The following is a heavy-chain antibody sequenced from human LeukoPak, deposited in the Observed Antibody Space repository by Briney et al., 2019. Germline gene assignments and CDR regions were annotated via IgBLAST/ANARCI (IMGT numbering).Heavy chain of an antibody. CDR1: GGTFSSYA. V-gene: IGHV1-69*13. CDR2: IIPIFGTA. J-gene: IGHJ4*02. D-gene: IGHD3-22*01. CDR3: ARDPVSRNGIVVVITEDY. Sequence: SVKVSCKASGGTFSSYAISWVRQAPGQGLEWMGGIIPIFGTANYAQKFQGRVTITADESTSTAYMELSSLRSEDTAVYYCARDPVSRNGIVVVITEDYWGQGTLVTVSS.